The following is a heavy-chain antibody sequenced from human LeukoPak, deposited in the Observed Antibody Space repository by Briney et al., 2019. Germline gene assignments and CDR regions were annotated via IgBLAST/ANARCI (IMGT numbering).Heavy chain of an antibody. CDR1: GFTFSSYA. V-gene: IGHV3-23*01. CDR3: ARQYFRYFDY. Sequence: GGSLGLSCAASGFTFSSYAMSWVRQAPEKGLEWVSAISGSGGNTYYADSVKGRFTISRDNSKNTLYLQMNSLRAEDTAVYYCARQYFRYFDYWGQGTLVTVSS. D-gene: IGHD2/OR15-2a*01. J-gene: IGHJ4*02. CDR2: ISGSGGNT.